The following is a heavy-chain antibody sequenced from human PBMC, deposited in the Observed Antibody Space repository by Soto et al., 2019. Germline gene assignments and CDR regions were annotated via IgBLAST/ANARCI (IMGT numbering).Heavy chain of an antibody. CDR3: ARSGVYDFWSGYYFGIDY. D-gene: IGHD3-3*01. Sequence: KTSETLSLTCTVSGGSISSSSYYWGWIRQPPGKGLEWIGSIYYSGSTYYNPSLKSRVTISVDTSKNQFSLKLSSVTAADTAVYYCARSGVYDFWSGYYFGIDYWGQGTLVTVSS. CDR1: GGSISSSSYY. CDR2: IYYSGST. V-gene: IGHV4-39*01. J-gene: IGHJ4*02.